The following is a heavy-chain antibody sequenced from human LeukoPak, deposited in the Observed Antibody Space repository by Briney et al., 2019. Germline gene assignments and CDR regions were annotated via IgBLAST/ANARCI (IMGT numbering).Heavy chain of an antibody. CDR1: GGSISSYY. D-gene: IGHD2-8*02. CDR2: IYTSGST. Sequence: PSETLSLTCTVSGGSISSYYWSWLRQPAGKGLEWIGRIYTSGSTNYNPSLTSRVTMSVDTSKNQFSLTLSSVTAADTAVYYCASGLVVTHYLYFDLWGRGTLVTVSS. J-gene: IGHJ2*01. V-gene: IGHV4-4*07. CDR3: ASGLVVTHYLYFDL.